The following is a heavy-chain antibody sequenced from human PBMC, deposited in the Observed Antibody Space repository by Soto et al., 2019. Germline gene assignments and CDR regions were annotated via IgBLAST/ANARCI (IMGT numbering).Heavy chain of an antibody. CDR2: IKQDGSEK. V-gene: IGHV3-7*01. J-gene: IGHJ4*02. CDR1: GFTFSSYW. Sequence: PGGSLRLSCAASGFTFSSYWMSWVRQAPGKGLEWVANIKQDGSEKYYIDSVKGRFTISRDNAKNSLYLKMSSLTAEDSALYYCSTSLDNWGQRTLVTVSS. CDR3: STSLDN.